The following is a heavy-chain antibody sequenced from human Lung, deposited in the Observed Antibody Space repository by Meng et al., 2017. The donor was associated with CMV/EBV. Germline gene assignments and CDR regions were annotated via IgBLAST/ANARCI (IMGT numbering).Heavy chain of an antibody. V-gene: IGHV4-30-4*01. J-gene: IGHJ4*02. D-gene: IGHD2-15*01. CDR3: ARVGGCSGGGCYHRLFDY. CDR1: GCSISSGDYY. Sequence: KPHHPPPTTLTFSGCSISSGDYYWSWTRQPPGKGLEWIGYIYYTGSTYYNPSLKSRVIISVDTSKNQFSLKLNSVTAADTAVYYCARVGGCSGGGCYHRLFDYWGQGTLVTVSS. CDR2: IYYTGST.